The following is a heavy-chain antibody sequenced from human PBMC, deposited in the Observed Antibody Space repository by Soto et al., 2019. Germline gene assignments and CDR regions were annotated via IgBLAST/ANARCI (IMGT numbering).Heavy chain of an antibody. Sequence: SLRLSCAASGFTFSNFGMHWVRQAPGKGLEWVAVISYDGSDKYYADSVKGRFTISRGNSKNTLYLQMNSLRTEDTAVYYCAKGVITMVLMDVWGQGTTVTVSS. CDR2: ISYDGSDK. D-gene: IGHD3-10*01. V-gene: IGHV3-30*18. CDR3: AKGVITMVLMDV. J-gene: IGHJ6*02. CDR1: GFTFSNFG.